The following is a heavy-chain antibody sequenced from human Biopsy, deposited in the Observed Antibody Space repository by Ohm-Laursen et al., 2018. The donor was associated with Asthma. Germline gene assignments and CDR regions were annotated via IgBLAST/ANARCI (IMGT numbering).Heavy chain of an antibody. D-gene: IGHD2-2*01. V-gene: IGHV1-69*13. CDR2: INSVFGTT. J-gene: IGHJ4*02. CDR3: ARKAGSCISRTCYSLDF. Sequence: SVKVSCKSLGGTFTTYVIGWVRQAPGQGLEWMGGINSVFGTTTYPQKFQDRVTITADDSTSTVYMELSSLRSEDTAVYYCARKAGSCISRTCYSLDFWGQGALVTVSS. CDR1: GGTFTTYV.